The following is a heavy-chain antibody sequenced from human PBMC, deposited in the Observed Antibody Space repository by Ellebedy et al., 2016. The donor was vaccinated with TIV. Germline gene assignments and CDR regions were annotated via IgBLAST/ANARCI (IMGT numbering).Heavy chain of an antibody. CDR2: ISFDGSKK. V-gene: IGHV3-30*04. Sequence: GGSLRLXXAASEFTFRTYAMHWVRQAPGKGLEWVAVISFDGSKKYHADSVKGRFTISRDNSKNTLYLQMNSLRAEDTAVYYCARDTCSGTTCSLDPWGQGTLVTVSS. D-gene: IGHD2-2*01. CDR1: EFTFRTYA. CDR3: ARDTCSGTTCSLDP. J-gene: IGHJ5*02.